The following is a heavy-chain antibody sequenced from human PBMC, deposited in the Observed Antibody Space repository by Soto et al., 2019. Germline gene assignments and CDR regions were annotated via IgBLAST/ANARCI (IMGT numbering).Heavy chain of an antibody. V-gene: IGHV1-24*01. CDR3: ETGYSSSWSPRGAY. CDR2: FDPEDGET. J-gene: IGHJ4*02. Sequence: QVQLVQSGAEVKKPGASVKVSCKVSGYTLTELSMHWVRQAPGKGLEWMGGFDPEDGETIYAQKFQGRVTMNEDTSTDTAYMELSSLRSEDTAVYYCETGYSSSWSPRGAYWGQGTLVTVSS. D-gene: IGHD6-13*01. CDR1: GYTLTELS.